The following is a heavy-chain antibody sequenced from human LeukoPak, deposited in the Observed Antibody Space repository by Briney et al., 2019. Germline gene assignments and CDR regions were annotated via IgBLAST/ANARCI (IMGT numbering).Heavy chain of an antibody. V-gene: IGHV3-21*06. Sequence: GGSLRLPCAASGFTFSTYNMNWIRQAPGKGLEWVSSITTGSTDIYYADSLKGRFTISGDDAKNSVYLQMNSLRVEDTAVYYCARDLPGVPIDHWGQGILVTVSS. J-gene: IGHJ4*02. CDR1: GFTFSTYN. CDR2: ITTGSTDI. CDR3: ARDLPGVPIDH. D-gene: IGHD7-27*01.